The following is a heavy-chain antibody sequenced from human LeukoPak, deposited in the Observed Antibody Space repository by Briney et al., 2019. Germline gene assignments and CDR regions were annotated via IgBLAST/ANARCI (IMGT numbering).Heavy chain of an antibody. J-gene: IGHJ4*02. D-gene: IGHD5-18*01. Sequence: GGSLRLSCAASGFTFSSYAMSWVRQAPGKGLEWVSTISGSGGSTYYADSVKGRFTISGDNSKNTLYLQMNSLRAEDTAVYYCSRLPNNKVDYWGQGTLVTVSS. CDR2: ISGSGGST. CDR3: SRLPNNKVDY. V-gene: IGHV3-23*01. CDR1: GFTFSSYA.